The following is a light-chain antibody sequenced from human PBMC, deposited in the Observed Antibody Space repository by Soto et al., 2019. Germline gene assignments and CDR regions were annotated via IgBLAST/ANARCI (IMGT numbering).Light chain of an antibody. CDR2: SNY. V-gene: IGLV1-44*01. Sequence: LTQPPSASGTPGQRVTISCSGSSSNIESNTVTWYQQLPGTAPKLVIYSNYDRPSGVPDRFSGSTSGTSASLVIRGLQSEDEADYYCAAWDDILNGYVLGGGTKVTVL. CDR3: AAWDDILNGYV. J-gene: IGLJ1*01. CDR1: SSNIESNT.